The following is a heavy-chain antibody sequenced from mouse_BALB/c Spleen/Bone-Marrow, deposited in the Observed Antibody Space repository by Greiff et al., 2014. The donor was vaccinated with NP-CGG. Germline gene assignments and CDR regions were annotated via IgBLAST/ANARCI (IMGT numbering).Heavy chain of an antibody. Sequence: QVQLKESGAELVKPGTSVKLSCKASGYNFTSYWINLVKLRPGQGLEWIGDIYPGSGSTNYNEKFKSKATLTVDTSSSTAYMQLSSLASEDSALYYCARFSQLGLLAYWGQGTLVTVSA. V-gene: IGHV1-55*01. CDR1: GYNFTSYW. D-gene: IGHD3-1*01. J-gene: IGHJ3*01. CDR2: IYPGSGST. CDR3: ARFSQLGLLAY.